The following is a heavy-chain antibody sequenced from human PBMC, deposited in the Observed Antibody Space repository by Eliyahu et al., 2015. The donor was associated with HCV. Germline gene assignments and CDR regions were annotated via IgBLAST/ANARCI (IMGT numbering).Heavy chain of an antibody. CDR3: ASGGGGIAVAGTGGWFDP. CDR2: IHYSGST. Sequence: QVQLQESGPGLVKPSETLSLTCTVSGGSISSYYWSWIRKPPGKGLEWIAYIHYSGSTNNNPSLKSRVTISLDTSKNQFSLKLSSVTAADTAVYYCASGGGGIAVAGTGGWFDPWGQGTLVTVSS. D-gene: IGHD6-19*01. J-gene: IGHJ5*02. V-gene: IGHV4-59*01. CDR1: GGSISSYY.